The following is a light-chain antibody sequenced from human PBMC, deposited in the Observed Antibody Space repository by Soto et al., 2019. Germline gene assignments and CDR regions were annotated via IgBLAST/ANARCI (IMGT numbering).Light chain of an antibody. CDR2: END. V-gene: IGLV2-23*01. J-gene: IGLJ1*01. CDR1: SNDIGTYNF. CDR3: CSYAGSSTYV. Sequence: QSALTQPASVSGSPGQSITISCTGTSNDIGTYNFVSWYQQRPGKGPTLMIFENDQRPSGVSFRFSGSKSGNTASLTISGLQAEDEADYYCCSYAGSSTYVFGTGTKLTVL.